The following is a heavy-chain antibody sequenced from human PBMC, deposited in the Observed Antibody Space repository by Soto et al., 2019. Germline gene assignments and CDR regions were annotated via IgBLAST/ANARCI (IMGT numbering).Heavy chain of an antibody. J-gene: IGHJ4*02. CDR3: ARRGPGTDFGY. D-gene: IGHD6-13*01. Sequence: EVQLLDSGGGLVQPGGSLRLSCAASGFTFSSYAMNWVRQAPGKGLEWVSVISGSGDSTYYADSVKGRFTISRDNSKNTLYLPINSLRTEDTAVYYFARRGPGTDFGYWGQGTLVTVSS. CDR2: ISGSGDST. V-gene: IGHV3-23*01. CDR1: GFTFSSYA.